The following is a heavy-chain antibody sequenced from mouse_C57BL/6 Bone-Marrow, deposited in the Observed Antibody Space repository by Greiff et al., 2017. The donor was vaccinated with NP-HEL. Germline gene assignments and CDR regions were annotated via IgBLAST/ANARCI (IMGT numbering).Heavy chain of an antibody. CDR2: INPSSGYT. V-gene: IGHV1-7*01. CDR1: GYTFTSYW. D-gene: IGHD1-1*02. J-gene: IGHJ4*01. Sequence: VKLMESGAELAKPGASVKLSCKASGYTFTSYWMHWVKQRPGQGLEWIGYINPSSGYTKYNQKFKDKATLTADKSSSTAYMQLSSLTYEDSAVYYCARGPSLWSYAMDYWGQGTSVTVSS. CDR3: ARGPSLWSYAMDY.